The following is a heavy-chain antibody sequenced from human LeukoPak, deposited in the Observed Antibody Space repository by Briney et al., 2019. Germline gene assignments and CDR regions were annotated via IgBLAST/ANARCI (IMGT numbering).Heavy chain of an antibody. D-gene: IGHD3-22*01. CDR1: GGSISSSSYY. J-gene: IGHJ4*02. CDR2: LAYSGST. V-gene: IGHV4-61*05. Sequence: PSETLSLTCTVSGGSISSSSYYWGWIRQPPGRGLEWIGYLAYSGSTDYNPSLKSRVSMSVDTSKNQFSLHLSSVTAADTAVYYCARAYLHYYDSSGYLYYFDYWGQGTLVTVSS. CDR3: ARAYLHYYDSSGYLYYFDY.